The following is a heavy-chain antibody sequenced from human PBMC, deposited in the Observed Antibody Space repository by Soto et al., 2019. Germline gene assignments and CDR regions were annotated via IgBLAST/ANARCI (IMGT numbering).Heavy chain of an antibody. CDR1: EGNIVSFF. V-gene: IGHV4-4*07. CDR2: MFPGGTT. J-gene: IGHJ4*02. D-gene: IGHD1-26*01. Sequence: PWEPKRHRSTVSEGNIVSFFWSWILKKDGKGLEWIGHMFPGGTTSHNSSLKSRVSMSIDTSKNQFSLTLTSVTAADTAVYYCARTLSGFTYGSRQFYFDFWGQGTLVTGSS. CDR3: ARTLSGFTYGSRQFYFDF.